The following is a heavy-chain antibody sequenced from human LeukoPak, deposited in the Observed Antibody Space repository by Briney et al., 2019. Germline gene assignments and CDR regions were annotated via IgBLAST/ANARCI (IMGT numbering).Heavy chain of an antibody. CDR2: IYYSGST. CDR1: GGSISSYY. CDR3: AGSGYYYDGSGLDY. V-gene: IGHV4-59*01. J-gene: IGHJ4*02. Sequence: TLSXXXTXSGGSISSYYWSWIRQPPGKGLEWIGYIYYSGSTNYNPSLTSRVTISVDTSKNQFSLKLSSVTAADTAVYYCAGSGYYYDGSGLDYWGQGTLVTVSS. D-gene: IGHD3-22*01.